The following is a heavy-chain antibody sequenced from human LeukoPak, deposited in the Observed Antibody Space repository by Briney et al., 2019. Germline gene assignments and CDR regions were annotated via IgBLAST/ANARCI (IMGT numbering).Heavy chain of an antibody. Sequence: SQTLSLTCAISGDSVSSNNGAWNWIRQSPSRGLEWLGRTYYRSKWYNDYAESLISRITISPVTSKNQFSLQLYSVTPEDTAVYYCARDVGTTGWHTFDYWGQGALVTVSS. CDR2: TYYRSKWYN. J-gene: IGHJ4*02. CDR3: ARDVGTTGWHTFDY. CDR1: GDSVSSNNGA. D-gene: IGHD3-9*01. V-gene: IGHV6-1*01.